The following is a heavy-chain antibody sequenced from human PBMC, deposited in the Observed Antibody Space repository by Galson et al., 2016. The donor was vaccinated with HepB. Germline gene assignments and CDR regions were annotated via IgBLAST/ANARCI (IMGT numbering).Heavy chain of an antibody. J-gene: IGHJ4*02. CDR2: IWNDGSNK. V-gene: IGHV3-33*01. Sequence: SLRLSCAASGFSFSNYGMHWFRQAPGKGLEWVAIIWNDGSNKFSADSVKGRFIISRDDSKNTLYLQMNSLRVEDTAVYYCARWVIGEAGTTDYWGQGTLVTVSS. CDR1: GFSFSNYG. CDR3: ARWVIGEAGTTDY. D-gene: IGHD6-13*01.